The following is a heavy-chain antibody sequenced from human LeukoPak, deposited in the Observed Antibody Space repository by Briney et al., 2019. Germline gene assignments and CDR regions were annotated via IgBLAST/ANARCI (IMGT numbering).Heavy chain of an antibody. V-gene: IGHV3-30-3*01. CDR2: VSYDGSAK. CDR3: AKISAVAASPGAFDI. Sequence: PGGSLRLSCAASGFIFSNYAMHWVRQAPGKGLEWVAVVSYDGSAKLYADSVTSRFTISRDNSRNTLSLQMSSLRAEDTAIYYCAKISAVAASPGAFDIWGQGTMVTVS. J-gene: IGHJ3*02. D-gene: IGHD6-19*01. CDR1: GFIFSNYA.